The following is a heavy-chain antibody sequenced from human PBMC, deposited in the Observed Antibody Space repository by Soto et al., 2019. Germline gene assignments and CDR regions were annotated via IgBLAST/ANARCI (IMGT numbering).Heavy chain of an antibody. V-gene: IGHV3-23*01. CDR2: ISGSGGST. Sequence: EVQLLESGGGLVQPGGSLRLSCAASGFTFSSYAMNWVRQAPGKGLEWVSVISGSGGSTYYADAVKGRFTISRDNSKNTLYLEMNSLRAEDTAVYYCAKRTVGWYFDLWGRGTLVTVSS. D-gene: IGHD4-17*01. J-gene: IGHJ2*01. CDR3: AKRTVGWYFDL. CDR1: GFTFSSYA.